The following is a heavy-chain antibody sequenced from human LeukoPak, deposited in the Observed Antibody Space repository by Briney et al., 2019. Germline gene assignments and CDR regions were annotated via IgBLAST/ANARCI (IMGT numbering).Heavy chain of an antibody. CDR2: ISYDGSNK. CDR1: GFTFSSYA. Sequence: HPGGSLRLSCAASGFTFSSYAMHWVRQAPGKGLEWVAVISYDGSNKYYADSVKGRFTISRDNSKNTLFLQMNRLRPEDTAVYYCAKDKSRSWAWDYWGQGTLVTVSS. CDR3: AKDKSRSWAWDY. V-gene: IGHV3-30-3*01. D-gene: IGHD6-13*01. J-gene: IGHJ4*02.